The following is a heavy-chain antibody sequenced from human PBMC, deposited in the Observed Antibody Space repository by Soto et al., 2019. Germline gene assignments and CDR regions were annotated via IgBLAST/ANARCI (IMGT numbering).Heavy chain of an antibody. CDR1: GGSISSYY. J-gene: IGHJ5*02. D-gene: IGHD2-2*01. Sequence: LSLTCTVSGGSISSYYWSWIRQPPGKGLEWIGYIYYSGSTNYNPSLKSRVTISVDTSKNQFSLKLSSVTAADTAVYYCARGEVVVVPAAIGWFDPWGQGTLVTVSS. CDR3: ARGEVVVVPAAIGWFDP. V-gene: IGHV4-59*01. CDR2: IYYSGST.